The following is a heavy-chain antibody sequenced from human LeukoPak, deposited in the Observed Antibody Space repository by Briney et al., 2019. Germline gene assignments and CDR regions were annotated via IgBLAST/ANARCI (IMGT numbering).Heavy chain of an antibody. V-gene: IGHV3-15*01. J-gene: IGHJ4*02. Sequence: PGGSLRLSCTASGFTFSNFWMGWVRQAPGKGLEWVGRIKPKTDGETTEYAAPVKDRFSISRDDSKSMVYLQMNSLKTEDTAVYYCITPLPYSAQGGQGTLVTVSS. CDR2: IKPKTDGETT. CDR3: ITPLPYSAQ. D-gene: IGHD2-21*01. CDR1: GFTFSNFW.